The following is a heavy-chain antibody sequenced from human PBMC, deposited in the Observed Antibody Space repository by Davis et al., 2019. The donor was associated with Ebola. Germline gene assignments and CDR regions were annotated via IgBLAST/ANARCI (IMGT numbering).Heavy chain of an antibody. V-gene: IGHV3-73*01. CDR2: IRSKANSYAT. CDR3: ARVRYSSGWYSWFDP. Sequence: GESLKISCAASGFTFSGSAMHWVRQASGKGLEWVGRIRSKANSYATAYAASVKGRFTISRDDSKNTAYLQMNSLKTEDTAVYYCARVRYSSGWYSWFDPWGQGTLVTVSS. D-gene: IGHD6-19*01. CDR1: GFTFSGSA. J-gene: IGHJ5*02.